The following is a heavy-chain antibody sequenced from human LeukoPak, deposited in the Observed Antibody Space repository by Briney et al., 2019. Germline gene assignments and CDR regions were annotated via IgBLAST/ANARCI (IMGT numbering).Heavy chain of an antibody. D-gene: IGHD3-16*01. V-gene: IGHV3-73*01. J-gene: IGHJ6*02. Sequence: AGGSLKLSCAASGFTFSGSAMHWVRQASGKGLEWVGRIRSKANSYATAYAASVKGRFTISRDDSKNTAYLQMNSLKTEDTAVYYCTRERMGAYYYYGMDVWGQGTTVTVSS. CDR3: TRERMGAYYYYGMDV. CDR2: IRSKANSYAT. CDR1: GFTFSGSA.